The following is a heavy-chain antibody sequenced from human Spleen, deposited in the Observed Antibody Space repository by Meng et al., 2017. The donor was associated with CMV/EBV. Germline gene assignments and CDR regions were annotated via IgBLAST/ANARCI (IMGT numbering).Heavy chain of an antibody. Sequence: QVQLVESGGGVVQPGGSLRLSCAASGFTFSSYGMHWVRQAPGKGLEWVAFIRYDGSNKYYADSVKGRFTISRDNSKNTLYLQMNSLRAEDTAVYYCAKDKGHDYDYVWGSYRLRYWGQGTLVTVSS. CDR2: IRYDGSNK. D-gene: IGHD3-16*02. CDR1: GFTFSSYG. V-gene: IGHV3-30*02. CDR3: AKDKGHDYDYVWGSYRLRY. J-gene: IGHJ4*02.